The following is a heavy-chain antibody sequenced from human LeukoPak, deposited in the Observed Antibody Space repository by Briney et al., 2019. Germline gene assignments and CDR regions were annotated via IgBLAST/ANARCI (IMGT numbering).Heavy chain of an antibody. CDR1: GGSLSGYY. CDR3: ARPYSGSYHYFDY. CDR2: IYYSGST. Sequence: SETLSLTCTVSGGSLSGYYWSWLRQPPGKGLEWIGYIYYSGSTNYNPSLMSRVTISIDTPKNQFSLKLSSVTAADTAVYYCARPYSGSYHYFDYWGQGTLVTVSS. V-gene: IGHV4-59*08. D-gene: IGHD1-26*01. J-gene: IGHJ4*02.